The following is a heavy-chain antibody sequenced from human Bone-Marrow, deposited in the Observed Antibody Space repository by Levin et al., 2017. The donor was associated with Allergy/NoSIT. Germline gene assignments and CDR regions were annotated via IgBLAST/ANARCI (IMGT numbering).Heavy chain of an antibody. J-gene: IGHJ6*02. V-gene: IGHV4-61*01. D-gene: IGHD3-22*01. CDR2: INYRGST. CDR3: ARNRIVVSGGNDYYYGMDV. Sequence: SQTLSLTCTVSGGSVSGGTYYWSWLRQPPGKGLEWIGYINYRGSTKYNPSLKSRVTISVDTSKNEFSLKLSSVTAADTAVYYCARNRIVVSGGNDYYYGMDVWGQGTTVTVSS. CDR1: GGSVSGGTYY.